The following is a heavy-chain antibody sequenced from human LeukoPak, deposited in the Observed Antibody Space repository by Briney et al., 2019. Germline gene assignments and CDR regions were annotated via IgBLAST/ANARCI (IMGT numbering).Heavy chain of an antibody. CDR1: GFTFSSYA. J-gene: IGHJ4*02. CDR2: ISGSGDST. D-gene: IGHD3-10*01. Sequence: GGSLRLSCAASGFTFSSYAMSWVRQAPGKGLEWVSTISGSGDSTYYADSVKGRFTISRDNSKNTLFLQMNSVRAEDTAVYYCARLSGRRFDYWGQGTLVTVSS. V-gene: IGHV3-23*01. CDR3: ARLSGRRFDY.